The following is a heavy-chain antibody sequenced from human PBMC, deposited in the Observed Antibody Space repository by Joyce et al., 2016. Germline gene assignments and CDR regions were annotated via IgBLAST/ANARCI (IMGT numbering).Heavy chain of an antibody. Sequence: QVQLVESGGGVVQPGRSLRLSCAASGFTFSTYAMHWVRQAQGKGLEWVAIISYDGSDKYYADAVKGRFTISRDNSKNTLSLQMNSLRAEDTAVYYCARVAVPAAGGVVPSASFDYWGQGTLVTVSS. J-gene: IGHJ4*02. CDR1: GFTFSTYA. CDR2: ISYDGSDK. CDR3: ARVAVPAAGGVVPSASFDY. V-gene: IGHV3-30*04. D-gene: IGHD2-2*01.